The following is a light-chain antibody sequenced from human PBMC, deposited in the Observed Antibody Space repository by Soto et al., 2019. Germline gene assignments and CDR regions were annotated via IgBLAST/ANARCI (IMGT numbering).Light chain of an antibody. CDR3: QESQSIRST. J-gene: IGKJ1*01. Sequence: DIQXTQGKDFLSAHIGYSVTINCQASQDIRKYLNWYKKKKGKEXKXXXYAESSLKSGVHSRLRGSGSGNDFTINICSRPPEDFATYYCQESQSIRSTFGDGTEVDI. CDR1: QDIRKY. V-gene: IGKV1-39*01. CDR2: AES.